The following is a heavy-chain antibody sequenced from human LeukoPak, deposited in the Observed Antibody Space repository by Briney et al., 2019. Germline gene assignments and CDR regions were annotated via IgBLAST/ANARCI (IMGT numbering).Heavy chain of an antibody. D-gene: IGHD6-6*01. V-gene: IGHV4-34*01. CDR1: GGSFSDYY. CDR3: AGSIAARLDY. J-gene: IGHJ4*02. CDR2: INHSGST. Sequence: SETLSLTCAVYGGSFSDYYWSWIRQPPGKGLEWIGEINHSGSTNYNPSLKSRVTISVDTSKNQFSLKLSSVTAADTAVYYCAGSIAARLDYWSQGTLVTVSS.